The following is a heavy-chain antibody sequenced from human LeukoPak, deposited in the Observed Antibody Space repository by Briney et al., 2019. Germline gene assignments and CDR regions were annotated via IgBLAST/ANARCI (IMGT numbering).Heavy chain of an antibody. CDR2: IYTSGST. CDR1: GGSISSGSYY. V-gene: IGHV4-61*02. J-gene: IGHJ4*02. D-gene: IGHD5-12*01. Sequence: SETLSLTCTVSGGSISSGSYYWSWIRQPAGKGLEWVGRIYTSGSTNYNPSLKSRVTISVDTSKNQFSLKLSSVTAADTAVYYCARGTMGYSGCGHFDYWGQGTLVTVSS. CDR3: ARGTMGYSGCGHFDY.